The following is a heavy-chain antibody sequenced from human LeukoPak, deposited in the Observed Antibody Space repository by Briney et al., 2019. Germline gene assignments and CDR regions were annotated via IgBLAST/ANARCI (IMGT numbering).Heavy chain of an antibody. V-gene: IGHV3-9*01. D-gene: IGHD1-26*01. J-gene: IGHJ5*02. CDR3: AKAMGVGATPFDP. CDR1: GFTFDDYA. Sequence: GGSLRLSCAASGFTFDDYAMHWVRQAPGKGLEWVSGISWNSGSIGYADSVKGRFTISRDNAKNSLYLQMNSLRAEDTALYYCAKAMGVGATPFDPWGQGTLVTVST. CDR2: ISWNSGSI.